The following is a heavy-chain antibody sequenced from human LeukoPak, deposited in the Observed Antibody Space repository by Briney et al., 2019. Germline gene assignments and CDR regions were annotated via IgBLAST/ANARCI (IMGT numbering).Heavy chain of an antibody. J-gene: IGHJ5*02. V-gene: IGHV4-34*01. CDR1: GGSFGGYY. CDR2: INHSGST. CDR3: ARAIGYCSGGSCYSSRWFDP. D-gene: IGHD2-15*01. Sequence: SETLSLTCAVYGGSFGGYYWSWIRQPPGKGLEWIGEINHSGSTNYNPSLKSRVTISVDTSKNQFSLKLSSVTAADTAVYYCARAIGYCSGGSCYSSRWFDPWGQGTLVTVSS.